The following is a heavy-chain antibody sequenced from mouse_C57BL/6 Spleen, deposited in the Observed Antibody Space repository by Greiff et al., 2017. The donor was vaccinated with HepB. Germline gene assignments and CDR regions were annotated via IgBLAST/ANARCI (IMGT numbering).Heavy chain of an antibody. CDR3: ARSGNGYDASDY. CDR2: IYPGDGDT. CDR1: GYAFSSYW. D-gene: IGHD2-2*01. J-gene: IGHJ2*01. Sequence: VQLVESGAELVKPGASVKISCKASGYAFSSYWMNWVKQRPGKGLEWIGQIYPGDGDTNYNGKFKGKATLTADKSSSTAYMQRSSLTSEDSAVYCCARSGNGYDASDYWGQGTTLTGSS. V-gene: IGHV1-80*01.